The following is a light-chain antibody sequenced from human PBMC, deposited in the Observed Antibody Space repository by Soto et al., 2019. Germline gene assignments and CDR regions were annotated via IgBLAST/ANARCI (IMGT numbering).Light chain of an antibody. V-gene: IGLV1-47*02. J-gene: IGLJ1*01. CDR1: SANIGNNF. CDR2: STD. Sequence: VLTQPPSASGTPGQRVIISCSGTSANIGNNFVCWYQHLPGMAPKLLIYSTDQRPSGVPDRFSGSKSGTSASLAISGLRSEDEADYYCVAWDDSLSGLVFGTGTKVTVL. CDR3: VAWDDSLSGLV.